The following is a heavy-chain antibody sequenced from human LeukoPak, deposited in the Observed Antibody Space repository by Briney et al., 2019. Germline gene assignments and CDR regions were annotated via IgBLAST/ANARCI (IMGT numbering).Heavy chain of an antibody. J-gene: IGHJ4*02. Sequence: GGSLRLTCAASGFTFSSYSMNWVRQAPGKGLEWVSYISSSSSTIYHADSVKGRFTISRDNAKNSLYLQMTSLRGEDTAVYYCARDVGYDLGYWGQGTLVTVSS. CDR2: ISSSSSTI. CDR3: ARDVGYDLGY. CDR1: GFTFSSYS. D-gene: IGHD5-12*01. V-gene: IGHV3-48*01.